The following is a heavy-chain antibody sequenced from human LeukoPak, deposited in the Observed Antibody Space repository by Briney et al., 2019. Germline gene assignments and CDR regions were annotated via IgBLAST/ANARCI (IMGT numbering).Heavy chain of an antibody. V-gene: IGHV4-34*01. CDR3: ARGWVVAANTFDY. J-gene: IGHJ4*02. CDR2: INHSGST. D-gene: IGHD2-15*01. CDR1: GGSFSGYY. Sequence: SETLSLTCAVYGGSFSGYYWSWIRQPPGKGLEWTGEINHSGSTNYNPSLKSRVTISVDTSKNQFSLKLSSVTAADTAVYYCARGWVVAANTFDYWGQGTLVTVSS.